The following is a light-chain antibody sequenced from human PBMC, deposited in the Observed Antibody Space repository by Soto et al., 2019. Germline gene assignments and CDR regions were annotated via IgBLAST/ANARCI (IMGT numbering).Light chain of an antibody. Sequence: DIQMTQSPTSLSISVGDRVTITCRASRSINSYLNWYQQKPGKAPRLLIYGSFNLQSGVPTRFSGSGSGTDFTLTISSLQPEDFGTYYCQQSYSTPYTFGQGTKLEIK. CDR2: GSF. V-gene: IGKV1-39*01. CDR1: RSINSY. CDR3: QQSYSTPYT. J-gene: IGKJ2*01.